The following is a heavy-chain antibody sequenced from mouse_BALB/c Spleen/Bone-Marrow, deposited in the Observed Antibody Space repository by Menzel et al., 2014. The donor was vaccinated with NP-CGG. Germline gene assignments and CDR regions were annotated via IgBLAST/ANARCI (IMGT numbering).Heavy chain of an antibody. Sequence: VQLQQSGPELVKPGASVKISCKASGYTFTDYNMHWVKQSHGKSLEWVGFIYPYNGVIAFNQKFKSKATLTVDISSSTAYMELRSLTSEDSAVYYCAREPNSSRFFDVWGAGTTFTVSS. J-gene: IGHJ1*01. CDR2: IYPYNGVI. D-gene: IGHD4-1*01. CDR1: GYTFTDYN. V-gene: IGHV1S29*02. CDR3: AREPNSSRFFDV.